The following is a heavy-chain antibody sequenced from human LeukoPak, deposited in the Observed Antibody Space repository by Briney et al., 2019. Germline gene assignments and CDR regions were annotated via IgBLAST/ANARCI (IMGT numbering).Heavy chain of an antibody. V-gene: IGHV3-53*01. CDR2: IYSGGST. D-gene: IGHD3-9*01. Sequence: GGSLRLSCAASGFTVSSNYMSWVRQAPGKGLEWVSVIYSGGSTYYADSVKGRFTISRDNSKNTLYLQMNSLRAEDTAVYYCARGGYGILTTYFDYWGQGTLVTVSS. CDR1: GFTVSSNY. J-gene: IGHJ4*02. CDR3: ARGGYGILTTYFDY.